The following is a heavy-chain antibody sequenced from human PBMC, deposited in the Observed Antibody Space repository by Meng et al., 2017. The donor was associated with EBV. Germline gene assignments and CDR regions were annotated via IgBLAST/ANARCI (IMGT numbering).Heavy chain of an antibody. D-gene: IGHD2-2*01. V-gene: IGHV4-61*01. CDR1: GASVSGGTFH. Sequence: QVQLKGSGPGLVKPSETRSPTCTFSGASVSGGTFHWSWIRQPPGKELQWIGYIYDGGTTIYNPSLKSRVTIFLDTSRNQFSLGLRSVTTADTAVYYCAKSSSSTPGVVDSWGQGTLVTVSS. J-gene: IGHJ4*02. CDR3: AKSSSSTPGVVDS. CDR2: IYDGGTT.